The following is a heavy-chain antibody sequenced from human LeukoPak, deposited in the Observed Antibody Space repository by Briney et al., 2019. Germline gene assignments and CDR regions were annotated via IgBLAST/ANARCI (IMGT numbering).Heavy chain of an antibody. CDR3: ASQKRGYSYAMDY. V-gene: IGHV3-30*03. J-gene: IGHJ4*02. CDR1: GFTFSSYG. CDR2: ISYDGSNK. Sequence: GRSLRLSCAASGFTFSSYGMHWVRQAPGTGLEWVAVISYDGSNKYYADSVKGRFTISRDNSKNTLYLQMNSLRAEDTAVYYCASQKRGYSYAMDYWGQGTLVTVSS. D-gene: IGHD5-18*01.